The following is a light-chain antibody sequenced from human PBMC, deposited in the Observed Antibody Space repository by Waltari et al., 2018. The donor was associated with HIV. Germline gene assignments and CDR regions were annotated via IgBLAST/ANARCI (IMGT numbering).Light chain of an antibody. V-gene: IGKV4-1*01. CDR3: QQYYHTLWT. J-gene: IGKJ1*01. CDR1: QSLVYGTKNQTF. Sequence: DIVMTQSPDSLAVSLGERATINSKSSQSLVYGTKNQTFLAWYQQKPRQPPKLLIYCASGRGSGVPDRFSASGSETDFTLTINSLQAEDVALYYCQQYYHTLWTFGRGTKVEIK. CDR2: CAS.